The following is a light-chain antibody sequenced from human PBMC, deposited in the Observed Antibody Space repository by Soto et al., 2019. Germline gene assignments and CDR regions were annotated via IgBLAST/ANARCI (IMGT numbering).Light chain of an antibody. CDR1: QSVSSN. J-gene: IGKJ4*01. CDR3: QQYNNWTLT. Sequence: EIVMTQSPATLSVSPGERATLSCRASQSVSSNLAWYQQKPGQAPRLLIYGASTRATGIPARFSGSGSGTEFTLTISRLQSEDFAVYYCQQYNNWTLTFGGGTKVDIK. CDR2: GAS. V-gene: IGKV3-15*01.